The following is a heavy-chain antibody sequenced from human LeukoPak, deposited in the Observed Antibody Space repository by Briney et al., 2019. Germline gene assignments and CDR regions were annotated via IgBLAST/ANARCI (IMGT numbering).Heavy chain of an antibody. J-gene: IGHJ4*02. V-gene: IGHV3-23*01. CDR3: AKEKIAVAGTPVDY. CDR1: EFTYSSYA. CDR2: ISGSGGST. D-gene: IGHD6-19*01. Sequence: QTGGSLRLSCAASEFTYSSYAMSWVRQAPGKGLEWVSAISGSGGSTYYADSVKGRFTISRDNSKNTLYLQMNSLRAEDTAVYYCAKEKIAVAGTPVDYWGQGTLVTVSS.